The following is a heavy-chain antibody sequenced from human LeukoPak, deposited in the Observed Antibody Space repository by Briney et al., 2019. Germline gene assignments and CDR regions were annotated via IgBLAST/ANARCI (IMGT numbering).Heavy chain of an antibody. D-gene: IGHD6-19*01. V-gene: IGHV3-7*01. CDR3: ARDSSGWHDRWDY. CDR2: IKQDGSEK. Sequence: GGSLRLSCAASGFTFSSYWMSWVRQAPGKGLEWVANIKQDGSEKYYVDSVKGRFTISGDNAKNSVYLQMNSLRVEDTAVYYCARDSSGWHDRWDYWGQGTLVTVSS. J-gene: IGHJ4*02. CDR1: GFTFSSYW.